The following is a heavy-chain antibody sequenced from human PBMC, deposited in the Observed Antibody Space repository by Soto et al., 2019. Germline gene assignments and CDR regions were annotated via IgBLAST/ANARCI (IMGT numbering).Heavy chain of an antibody. CDR1: GGTLSSYT. CDR2: VIPNLGVT. V-gene: IGHV1-69*08. Sequence: QVQLVQSGAEVKKPGSSVKVSCKASGGTLSSYTFSWVRQAPGQGLEWMGRVIPNLGVTNYAKKFQGRFTIVVDTSTSTAYMELNTRIDEDTAVYYCARDKGYCSDTSCPDFDYWGQGTLVTVSS. J-gene: IGHJ4*02. CDR3: ARDKGYCSDTSCPDFDY. D-gene: IGHD2-15*01.